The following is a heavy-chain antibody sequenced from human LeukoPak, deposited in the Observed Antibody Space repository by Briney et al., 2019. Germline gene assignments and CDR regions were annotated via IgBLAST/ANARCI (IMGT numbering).Heavy chain of an antibody. CDR3: ARAPITSPCYFDY. D-gene: IGHD2-2*01. V-gene: IGHV3-20*04. Sequence: GGSLRLSCTASGFAFDEHGMSWVRQVPGKGLEWVSGINWSGGSTGYADPLRGRFTISRDNAKNSLYLQMDSLRAEDTALYYCARAPITSPCYFDYWGQGTLVTVSS. CDR2: INWSGGST. CDR1: GFAFDEHG. J-gene: IGHJ4*02.